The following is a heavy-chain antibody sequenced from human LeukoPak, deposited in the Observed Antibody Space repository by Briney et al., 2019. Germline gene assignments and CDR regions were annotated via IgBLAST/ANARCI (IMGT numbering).Heavy chain of an antibody. Sequence: GASVKVSCKASGYTFTSYGISWVRQAPGQGLEWMGWISAYTGNTNYAQKLQGRVTMTTETSTSTASMELRSLRYHDQAAYYYAANPYYYDRSGDDNSYTSMDGSGEGTTVTISS. CDR2: ISAYTGNT. CDR3: AANPYYYDRSGDDNSYTSMDG. J-gene: IGHJ6*03. CDR1: GYTFTSYG. D-gene: IGHD3-22*01. V-gene: IGHV1-18*01.